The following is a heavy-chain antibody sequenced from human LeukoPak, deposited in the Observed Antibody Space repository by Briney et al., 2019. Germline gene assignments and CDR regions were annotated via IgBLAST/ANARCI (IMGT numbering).Heavy chain of an antibody. D-gene: IGHD2-15*01. J-gene: IGHJ4*02. CDR3: ASRREYCSGGSCYLTERLFYY. Sequence: PSETLSLTCTVSGGSISSYYWSWIRQPPGKGLEWIGYIYYSGSTNYNPSLKSRVTISVDTSKNQFSLKLSSVTAADTAVYYCASRREYCSGGSCYLTERLFYYWGQGTLVTVSS. CDR1: GGSISSYY. CDR2: IYYSGST. V-gene: IGHV4-59*01.